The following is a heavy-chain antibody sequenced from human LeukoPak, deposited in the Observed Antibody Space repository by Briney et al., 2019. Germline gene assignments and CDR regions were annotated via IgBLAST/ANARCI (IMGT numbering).Heavy chain of an antibody. Sequence: ASVKVSCKASGYTFTGYYMHWVRQAPGQGLEWMGRINPNNGGTNYAQKFQGRVTMTRDTSISTAYMELSSLRSEDTAVYYCAADRLKADNDAFDIWGQGTMVTVSS. V-gene: IGHV1-2*06. CDR1: GYTFTGYY. J-gene: IGHJ3*02. D-gene: IGHD2-15*01. CDR3: AADRLKADNDAFDI. CDR2: INPNNGGT.